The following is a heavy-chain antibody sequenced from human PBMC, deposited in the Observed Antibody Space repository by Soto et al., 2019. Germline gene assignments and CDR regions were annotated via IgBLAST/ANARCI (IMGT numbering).Heavy chain of an antibody. CDR2: IIPIFGTA. CDR1: GGTFSSYA. J-gene: IGHJ6*02. D-gene: IGHD2-2*01. Sequence: SVKVSCKASGGTFSSYAISWVRQAPGQGLEWMGGIIPIFGTANYAQKFQGRVTITADESTSTAYMELSSLRSEDTAVYYCAGDIVVVPPKRYYYYGMDVWGQGTTVTVSS. V-gene: IGHV1-69*13. CDR3: AGDIVVVPPKRYYYYGMDV.